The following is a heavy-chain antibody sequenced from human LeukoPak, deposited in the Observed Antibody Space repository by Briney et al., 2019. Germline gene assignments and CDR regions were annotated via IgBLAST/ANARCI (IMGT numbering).Heavy chain of an antibody. Sequence: PGGSLRLSCVASGFNIHGYAMSWVRQAPGKGLEWVSVIFNTGGNTYYADSVKGRFTISRDDSKNTLYLQTSSLRADDTAVYYCAKAFNSNGLFDYWGQGTLVTVSS. CDR3: AKAFNSNGLFDY. V-gene: IGHV3-23*01. J-gene: IGHJ4*02. CDR1: GFNIHGYA. CDR2: IFNTGGNT. D-gene: IGHD5-18*01.